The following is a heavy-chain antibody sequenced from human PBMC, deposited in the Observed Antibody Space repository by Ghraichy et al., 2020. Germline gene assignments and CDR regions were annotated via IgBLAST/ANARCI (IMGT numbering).Heavy chain of an antibody. J-gene: IGHJ4*02. D-gene: IGHD1-26*01. V-gene: IGHV3-33*01. CDR1: GFIFSDYG. CDR2: IWYDGSNR. Sequence: GGSLRLSCAASGFIFSDYGMHWVRQAPGKGLEWVAIIWYDGSNRDYGDSVKGRFTTSRDNAKNTLYLQMNSLRAEDTAVYYCATENSDNRNFDYWGQGTLVTVSS. CDR3: ATENSDNRNFDY.